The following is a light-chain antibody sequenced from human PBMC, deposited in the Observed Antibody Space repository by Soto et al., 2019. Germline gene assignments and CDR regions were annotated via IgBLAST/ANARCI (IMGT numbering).Light chain of an antibody. CDR3: QQRSNWPIT. CDR1: QSVSSSY. J-gene: IGKJ5*01. Sequence: EIVLTQSPANLSLSPGERATLSCRASQSVSSSYLAWYQQKPGQAPRLLIYGASSRATGIPDRFSGSGSGTDFTLTISSLEPEDFALYYCQQRSNWPITFGQGRLLE. CDR2: GAS. V-gene: IGKV3D-20*02.